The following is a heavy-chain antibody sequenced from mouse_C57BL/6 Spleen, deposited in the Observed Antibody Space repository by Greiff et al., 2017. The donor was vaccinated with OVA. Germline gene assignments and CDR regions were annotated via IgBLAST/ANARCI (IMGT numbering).Heavy chain of an antibody. CDR2: IDPEDGDT. J-gene: IGHJ2*01. CDR3: ARRDYGSSYDY. D-gene: IGHD1-1*01. V-gene: IGHV14-2*01. Sequence: EVQLQQSGAELVKPGASVKLSCTASGFNITDYYMHWVKQRTEQGLEWIGRIDPEDGDTKYAAKFQGKATITADTSSNTAYLQLSSLTSEDTAVYYCARRDYGSSYDYWGQGTTLTVSA. CDR1: GFNITDYY.